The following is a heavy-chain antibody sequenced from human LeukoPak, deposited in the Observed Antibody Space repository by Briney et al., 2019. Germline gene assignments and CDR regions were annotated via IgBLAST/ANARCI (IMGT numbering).Heavy chain of an antibody. J-gene: IGHJ5*02. Sequence: PGGSLRLSCAASGFTFSNYWMNWVRQAPGKGLEWVANIKQDVREKYYVDFVQGRFTISRDNAKNTLYLQMNSLRAEDTAVYYCARDGCSGGNCYSFWFDPWGRGTLVTVSS. CDR1: GFTFSNYW. CDR3: ARDGCSGGNCYSFWFDP. V-gene: IGHV3-7*01. D-gene: IGHD2-15*01. CDR2: IKQDVREK.